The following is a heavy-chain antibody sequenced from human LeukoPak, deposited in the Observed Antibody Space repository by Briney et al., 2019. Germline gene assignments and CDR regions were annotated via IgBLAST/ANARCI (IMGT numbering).Heavy chain of an antibody. CDR2: IYHSGST. CDR3: ARVQGYCSGGSSFRPHTWFAP. D-gene: IGHD2-15*01. V-gene: IGHV4-38-2*01. Sequence: PSETLTLTCAVSGYSISRYCYWGLHRAPPGKGMEWTGSIYHSGSTYYNPSLKSRFTISIDTSKNQFSLKLSSVTAPDTAVYYCARVQGYCSGGSSFRPHTWFAPWGEGTLVTVSS. CDR1: GYSISRYCY. J-gene: IGHJ5*02.